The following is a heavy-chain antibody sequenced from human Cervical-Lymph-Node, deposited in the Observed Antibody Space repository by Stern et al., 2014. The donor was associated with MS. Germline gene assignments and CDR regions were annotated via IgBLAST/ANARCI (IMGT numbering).Heavy chain of an antibody. CDR2: LGWNSEGR. CDR3: AKADDYAAGIDA. V-gene: IGHV3-9*01. Sequence: QLVESGGGMVQPGRSLRLSCEASGFKFDDFAMHWVRQAPGKGLEWVSGLGWNSEGRGYADSVQGRFTISRDNAKSSLYLQMNSLTAEDTALYYCAKADDYAAGIDAWGQGTLVVVSS. D-gene: IGHD3-16*01. CDR1: GFKFDDFA. J-gene: IGHJ5*02.